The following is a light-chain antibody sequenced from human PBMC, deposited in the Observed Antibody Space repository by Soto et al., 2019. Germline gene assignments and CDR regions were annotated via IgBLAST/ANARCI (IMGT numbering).Light chain of an antibody. J-gene: IGKJ1*01. Sequence: DIHITHSPATLSASVGDKVTITVLSSHSISGYLAWYQQKPGKAPKLLSYDASSLESGVPSRFSGSASGTEFTLTISSLQPDDFATYYCQQYNTYPWTFGQGTKVDI. CDR2: DAS. V-gene: IGKV1-5*01. CDR3: QQYNTYPWT. CDR1: HSISGY.